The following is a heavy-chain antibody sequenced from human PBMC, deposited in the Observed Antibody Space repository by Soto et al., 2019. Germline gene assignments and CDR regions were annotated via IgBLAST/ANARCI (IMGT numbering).Heavy chain of an antibody. V-gene: IGHV3-7*01. CDR2: IKQDGSEK. D-gene: IGHD6-19*01. CDR3: AKWGSGWYGYFDY. Sequence: EVQLVESGGGLVQPGGSLRLSCAASGFTFSSYWMSWVRQAPGKGLEWVANIKQDGSEKYYVDSVKGRFTISRDNAKNSLYLQMNSLRAEDTAVYYCAKWGSGWYGYFDYWGQGTLVTVSS. J-gene: IGHJ4*02. CDR1: GFTFSSYW.